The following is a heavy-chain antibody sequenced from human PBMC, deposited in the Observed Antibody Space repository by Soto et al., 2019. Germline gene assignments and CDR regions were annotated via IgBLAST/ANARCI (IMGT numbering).Heavy chain of an antibody. Sequence: GGSLRLSCAASGFTFSSYAMHWVRQAPGKGLEWVAVISYDGSNKYYADSVKGRFTISRDNSKNTLYLQMNSLRAEDTAVYYCARDRRYSSSSDIDYWGQGTLVTV. CDR2: ISYDGSNK. CDR1: GFTFSSYA. J-gene: IGHJ4*02. D-gene: IGHD6-6*01. CDR3: ARDRRYSSSSDIDY. V-gene: IGHV3-30-3*01.